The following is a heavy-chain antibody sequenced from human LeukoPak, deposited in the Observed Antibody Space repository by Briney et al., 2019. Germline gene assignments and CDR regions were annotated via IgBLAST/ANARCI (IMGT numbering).Heavy chain of an antibody. D-gene: IGHD3-22*01. J-gene: IGHJ4*02. CDR1: GGSMSPYH. Sequence: SETLSLTCTVSGGSMSPYHWGWIRQPPGKGLEWTGYIYYSGSINYNPSLKSRVTISLDTSKNQFSLKLSSVTAADTAVYYCASSFGSGYLGYWGQGTLVTVSS. V-gene: IGHV4-59*01. CDR2: IYYSGSI. CDR3: ASSFGSGYLGY.